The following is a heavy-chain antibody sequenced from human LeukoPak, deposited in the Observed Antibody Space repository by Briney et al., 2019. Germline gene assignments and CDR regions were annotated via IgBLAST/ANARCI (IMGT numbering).Heavy chain of an antibody. CDR3: ARDGYDFWSGYSRGYFDY. D-gene: IGHD3-3*01. J-gene: IGHJ4*02. Sequence: GASVKVSCKASGYTFTSYYMHWVRQAPGQGLEWMGTINPSGGSTSYAQKFQGRVTMTRDTSTSTVYMELSSLRSEDTAVYYCARDGYDFWSGYSRGYFDYWGQGTLVTVSS. V-gene: IGHV1-46*01. CDR1: GYTFTSYY. CDR2: INPSGGST.